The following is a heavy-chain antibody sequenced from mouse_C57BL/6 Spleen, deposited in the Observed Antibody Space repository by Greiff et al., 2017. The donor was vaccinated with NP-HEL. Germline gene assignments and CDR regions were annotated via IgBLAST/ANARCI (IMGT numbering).Heavy chain of an antibody. Sequence: EVKLMESGGGLVKPGGSLKLSCAASGFTFSDYGMHWVRQAPEKGLEWVAYISSGSSTIYYADTVKGRFTISRDNAKNTLFLQMTSLRSEDTAMYYCARTLYGFDVWGTGTTVTVSS. CDR3: ARTLYGFDV. J-gene: IGHJ1*03. V-gene: IGHV5-17*01. CDR1: GFTFSDYG. CDR2: ISSGSSTI. D-gene: IGHD1-1*01.